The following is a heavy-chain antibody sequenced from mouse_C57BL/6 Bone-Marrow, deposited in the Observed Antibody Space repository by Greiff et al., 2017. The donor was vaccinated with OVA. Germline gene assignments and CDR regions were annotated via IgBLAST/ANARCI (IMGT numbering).Heavy chain of an antibody. CDR3: ARGDVDYFDY. CDR2: IYPGDGDT. Sequence: QVQLQQSGPELVKPGASVKISCKASGYAFSSSWMNWVKQRPGKGLEWIGVIYPGDGDTNYNGKFKGKATLTADKSSSTAYMQLSSLTSEDSAVYFCARGDVDYFDYWGQGTTLTVSS. CDR1: GYAFSSSW. J-gene: IGHJ2*01. V-gene: IGHV1-82*01.